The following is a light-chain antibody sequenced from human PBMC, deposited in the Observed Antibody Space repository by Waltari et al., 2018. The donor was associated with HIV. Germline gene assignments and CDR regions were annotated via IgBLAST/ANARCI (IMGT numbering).Light chain of an antibody. J-gene: IGLJ2*01. CDR1: NGDISDYNY. CDR3: SSFAGTHKL. Sequence: QSALTQSPSASGSPGQSVKISCTGANGDISDYNYVSWYQQHSDRPPKLIIFEVTKRPSGVPDRFSGSKSGNTASLFVSGLQPEDEATYFCSSFAGTHKLFGGGTKLTVL. V-gene: IGLV2-8*01. CDR2: EVT.